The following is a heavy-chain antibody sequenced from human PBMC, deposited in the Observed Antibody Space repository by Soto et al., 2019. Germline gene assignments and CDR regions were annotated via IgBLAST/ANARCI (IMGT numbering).Heavy chain of an antibody. J-gene: IGHJ4*02. V-gene: IGHV3-23*01. CDR1: GFTFSSYA. Sequence: DVQWLESGGGLVQPEGSLRLSCAASGFTFSSYAMGWVRQGPGKGLEGVAVVSIGGSTHYADSVRGRFTISRDNSKNTLSLQMNSLTAEDTAVYFCAKRRGAGGHFDYWGQGALVTVSS. CDR2: VSIGGST. D-gene: IGHD2-15*01. CDR3: AKRRGAGGHFDY.